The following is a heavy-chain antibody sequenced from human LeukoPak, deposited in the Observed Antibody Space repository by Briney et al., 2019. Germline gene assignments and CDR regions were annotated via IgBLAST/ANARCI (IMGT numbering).Heavy chain of an antibody. CDR2: INQNGGVK. CDR3: ARTNTIFGVVSGMDV. V-gene: IGHV3-7*01. D-gene: IGHD3-3*01. CDR1: GFIFGDYW. Sequence: GGSLRLSCVASGFIFGDYWMRWVRQAPGKGLEWVATINQNGGVKYYVDSVKGRFTISRDNAKTSLFLQMNSLRAEDTAVYYCARTNTIFGVVSGMDVWGQGTTVTVSS. J-gene: IGHJ6*02.